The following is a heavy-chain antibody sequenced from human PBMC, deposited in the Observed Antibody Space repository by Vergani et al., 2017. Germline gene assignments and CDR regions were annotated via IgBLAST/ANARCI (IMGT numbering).Heavy chain of an antibody. V-gene: IGHV4-61*02. Sequence: QVQLQESGPGLVKPSQTLSLTCTVSGGSISSGSYYWSWIRQPAGKGLEWIGRIYTSGSTNYNPSLKSRVTISVDTSKNQFSLRLSSVTAADTALYYCARVMVGATTVWFDPWGQGTLVTVSS. CDR1: GGSISSGSYY. CDR3: ARVMVGATTVWFDP. J-gene: IGHJ5*02. CDR2: IYTSGST. D-gene: IGHD1-26*01.